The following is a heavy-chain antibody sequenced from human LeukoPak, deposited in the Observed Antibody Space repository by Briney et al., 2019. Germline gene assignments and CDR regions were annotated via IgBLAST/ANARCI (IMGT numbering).Heavy chain of an antibody. Sequence: GGSLRLSCAASGFIFSDAWMSWVRQAPGKGLEWVGRIKSKTDGGTTDYAAPVKGRFTISRDDSKNTLYLQMNSLKTEDTAVYYCTTDDIMITFGGVIVISDYFDYWGQGTLVTVSS. D-gene: IGHD3-16*02. J-gene: IGHJ4*02. CDR3: TTDDIMITFGGVIVISDYFDY. CDR1: GFIFSDAW. V-gene: IGHV3-15*01. CDR2: IKSKTDGGTT.